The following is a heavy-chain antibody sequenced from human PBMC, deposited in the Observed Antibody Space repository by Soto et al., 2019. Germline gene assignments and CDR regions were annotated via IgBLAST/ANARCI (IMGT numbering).Heavy chain of an antibody. J-gene: IGHJ6*02. CDR3: ARAGITGTKAWYYYYGMDV. V-gene: IGHV3-21*01. D-gene: IGHD1-20*01. CDR2: ISSSSSYI. Sequence: EGSLRLSCAASGFTFSSYSMNWVRQAPGKGLEWVSSISSSSSYIYYADSVKGRFTISRDNAKNSLYLQMNSLRAEDTAVYYCARAGITGTKAWYYYYGMDVWGQGTTVTVS. CDR1: GFTFSSYS.